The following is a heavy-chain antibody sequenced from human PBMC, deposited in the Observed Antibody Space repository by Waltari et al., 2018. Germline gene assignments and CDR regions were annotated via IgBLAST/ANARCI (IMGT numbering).Heavy chain of an antibody. D-gene: IGHD3-3*01. V-gene: IGHV4-39*01. CDR3: ARRDHDFWRGYFNM. J-gene: IGHJ6*02. CDR1: GGSVNHANYY. CDR2: IYYTGLP. Sequence: QLQLQESGPGLVKASETLSLTCTVSGGSVNHANYYWGWVRQSPQKGLEWIGTIYYTGLPSSIPSLKSRVSVSIDTSKNQFSLRLNSVTAADTAVYFCARRDHDFWRGYFNMRGQGTTVTVSS.